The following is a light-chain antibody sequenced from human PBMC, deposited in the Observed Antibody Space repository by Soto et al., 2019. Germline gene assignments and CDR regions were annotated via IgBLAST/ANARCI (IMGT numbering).Light chain of an antibody. V-gene: IGKV3-11*01. Sequence: EIVLTQSPATLSLSPGERATLSCRASQSVSSYLAWYQQKPGQAPSLLIDDASNRATGIPARFSGSGSGTDFTLTISSLEPEDFAVSYCQQRNNSPRGTFGQGTRLEIK. CDR1: QSVSSY. CDR2: DAS. J-gene: IGKJ5*01. CDR3: QQRNNSPRGT.